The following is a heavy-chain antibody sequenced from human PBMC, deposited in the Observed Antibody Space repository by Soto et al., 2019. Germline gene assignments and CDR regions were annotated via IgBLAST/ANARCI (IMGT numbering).Heavy chain of an antibody. V-gene: IGHV3-9*01. J-gene: IGHJ4*02. CDR2: ISWNSGSM. CDR1: GFTFDDYA. CDR3: AKDMTGYYGSGSLFDY. D-gene: IGHD3-10*01. Sequence: DVQLVESGGGLVQPGRSLRLSCTASGFTFDDYAMHWVRQAPGKGLEWVSGISWNSGSMGYADSVKGRFSVSRVFAKDSLYLHLNSLRTEDTALYYCAKDMTGYYGSGSLFDYWGQGTLVTVSS.